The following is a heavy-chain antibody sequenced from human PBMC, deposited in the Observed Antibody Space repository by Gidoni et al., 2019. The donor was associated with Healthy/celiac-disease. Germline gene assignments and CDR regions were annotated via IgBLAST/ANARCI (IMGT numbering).Heavy chain of an antibody. V-gene: IGHV1-8*01. CDR3: ARGRDGYTMLYFFDY. CDR1: GYTFTSYD. J-gene: IGHJ4*02. CDR2: RNPNSGTT. Sequence: QVQLVQSGAAVKKPGASVKVYCKASGYTFTSYDINWVRQATGQGLEWMGWRNPNSGTTGYAPKFQGRVTMTRNTSISTAYMELSSLSSEDTAVYYCARGRDGYTMLYFFDYWGQGTLVTVSS. D-gene: IGHD5-18*01.